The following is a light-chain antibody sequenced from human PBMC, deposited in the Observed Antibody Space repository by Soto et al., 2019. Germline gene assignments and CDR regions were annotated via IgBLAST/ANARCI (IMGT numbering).Light chain of an antibody. CDR1: SSNIGAGYD. CDR2: GNN. V-gene: IGLV1-40*01. J-gene: IGLJ3*02. Sequence: QSVLTQPPSVSGAPGQRVTISCTGSSSNIGAGYDVHWYHQLPGTATKLLIYGNNKRPSGVPDRFSGSRSGTSASLAITGLQAEDEADYYCQSYDSSLSVWVFGGGTKLTVL. CDR3: QSYDSSLSVWV.